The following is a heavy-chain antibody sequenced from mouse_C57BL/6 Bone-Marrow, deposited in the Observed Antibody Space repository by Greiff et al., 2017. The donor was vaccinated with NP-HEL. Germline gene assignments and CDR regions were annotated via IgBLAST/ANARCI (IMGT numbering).Heavy chain of an antibody. V-gene: IGHV1-72*01. D-gene: IGHD1-1*01. J-gene: IGHJ1*03. CDR2: IDPNSGGT. CDR1: GYTFTSYW. Sequence: QVQLKQPGADLVKPGASVKLSCKASGYTFTSYWMHWVKQRPGRGLEWIGRIDPNSGGTKFNEKFKTKATLTVDKPSSTAYMQLSRLTSEDSAVYSCARYYYGSRGWYFDVWGTGTTVTVSS. CDR3: ARYYYGSRGWYFDV.